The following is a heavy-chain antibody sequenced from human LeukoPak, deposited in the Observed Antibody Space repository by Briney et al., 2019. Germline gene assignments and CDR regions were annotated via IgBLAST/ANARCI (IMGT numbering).Heavy chain of an antibody. D-gene: IGHD5-24*01. CDR3: AKGGEMGYDLYYFDY. Sequence: PGRSLRLSCAASGFNFTTYGMHWVRQSPGKGLEWVALVWYDGSIKYYADSVKGRFTISRDNSKNTLYLQMNSLRAEDSAVYYCAKGGEMGYDLYYFDYWGQGTLVTVSS. J-gene: IGHJ4*02. CDR2: VWYDGSIK. V-gene: IGHV3-33*06. CDR1: GFNFTTYG.